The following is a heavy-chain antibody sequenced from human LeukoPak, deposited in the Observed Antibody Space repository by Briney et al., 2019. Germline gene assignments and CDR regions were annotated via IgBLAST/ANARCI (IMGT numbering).Heavy chain of an antibody. D-gene: IGHD2/OR15-2a*01. CDR2: TYWNDDK. Sequence: SGPTLVEPTQTLTLTFTFSGFSLTSRGLGMGWVRQPPGKALEWLALTYWNDDKRYSPSLKSRLTPTKDTSKNKVVLTMANMDTVDTATYYYAHRLSRSYFPFDSWGQGALVTVSS. J-gene: IGHJ4*02. CDR1: GFSLTSRGLG. CDR3: AHRLSRSYFPFDS. V-gene: IGHV2-5*01.